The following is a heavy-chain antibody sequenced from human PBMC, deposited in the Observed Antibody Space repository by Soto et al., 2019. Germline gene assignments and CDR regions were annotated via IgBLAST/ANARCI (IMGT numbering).Heavy chain of an antibody. CDR1: GFDFSGSE. CDR2: ITGSGGAM. J-gene: IGHJ4*02. Sequence: PGGSLRLSCTASGFDFSGSEMNWFRQAPGKGLEWVAYITGSGGAMFHADSVKGRFSISRDNAKNSLFLEMNNLTADDAGLYYCAKVAPFILGSPFWGQGTLVTVSS. V-gene: IGHV3-48*03. CDR3: AKVAPFILGSPF. D-gene: IGHD2-21*01.